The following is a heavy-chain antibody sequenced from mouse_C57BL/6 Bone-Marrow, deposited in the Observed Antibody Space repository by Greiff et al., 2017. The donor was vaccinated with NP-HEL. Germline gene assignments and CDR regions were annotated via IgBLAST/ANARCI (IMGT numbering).Heavy chain of an antibody. CDR2: IYPGDGDP. CDR1: GYAFSSSW. J-gene: IGHJ2*01. CDR3: ARTPYYYGSGY. D-gene: IGHD1-1*01. Sequence: VQLQQSGPELVKPGASVKISCKASGYAFSSSWMNWVKQRPGKGLEWIGRIYPGDGDPNYHGKFTGKATLTADKSSSTAYMQLCSLTAVDSAVDFCARTPYYYGSGYWGQGTTLTVSS. V-gene: IGHV1-82*01.